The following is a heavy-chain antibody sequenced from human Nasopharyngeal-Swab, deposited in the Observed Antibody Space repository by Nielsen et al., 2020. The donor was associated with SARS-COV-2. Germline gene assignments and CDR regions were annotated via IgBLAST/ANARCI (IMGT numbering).Heavy chain of an antibody. J-gene: IGHJ4*02. CDR3: ARGHRSISMIVVVIATAHFYFDS. D-gene: IGHD3-22*01. CDR1: GGSFSGYY. Sequence: ESLKISCAVSGGSFSGYYWSWIRQPPGKGLEWIGEINHSGTTSYNPSLKSRVTISSDTSKNQFSLKLSSVTAADTAVYYCARGHRSISMIVVVIATAHFYFDSWGRGTLVTVTS. V-gene: IGHV4-34*01. CDR2: INHSGTT.